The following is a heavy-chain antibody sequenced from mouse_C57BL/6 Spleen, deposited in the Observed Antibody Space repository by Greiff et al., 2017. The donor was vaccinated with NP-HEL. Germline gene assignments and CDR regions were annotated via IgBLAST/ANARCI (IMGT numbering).Heavy chain of an antibody. Sequence: VQLQQSGPGLVQPSQSLSITCTVSGFSLTSYGVHWVRQSPGKGLEWLGVIWRGGSTDYNAAFMSRLSITKDNSKSQVFFKMNSLQADDTAIYYCAKNYYGSSYVRYYAMDYWGQGTSVTVSS. J-gene: IGHJ4*01. D-gene: IGHD1-1*01. CDR2: IWRGGST. CDR1: GFSLTSYG. V-gene: IGHV2-5*01. CDR3: AKNYYGSSYVRYYAMDY.